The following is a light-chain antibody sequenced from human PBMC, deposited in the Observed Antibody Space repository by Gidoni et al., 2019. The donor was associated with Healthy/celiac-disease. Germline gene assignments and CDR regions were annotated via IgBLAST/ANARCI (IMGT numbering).Light chain of an antibody. Sequence: IVLTQSPGTLSLSPGERATLSCRASQSVSSSYLAWYQQNPGQAPRLLIYGASSRATGIPDRFSGSGSGTDFTLTISRLEPEDFAVYYCQQYGSSPCSFGQGTKLEIK. CDR1: QSVSSSY. CDR3: QQYGSSPCS. J-gene: IGKJ2*04. V-gene: IGKV3-20*01. CDR2: GAS.